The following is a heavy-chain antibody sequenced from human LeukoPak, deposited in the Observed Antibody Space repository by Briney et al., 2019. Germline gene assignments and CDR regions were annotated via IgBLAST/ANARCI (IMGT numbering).Heavy chain of an antibody. V-gene: IGHV4-39*07. D-gene: IGHD4-23*01. CDR2: IYYSGST. CDR1: GGSISSSSYY. Sequence: SETLSLTCTVSGGSISSSSYYWGWIRQPPGKGLEWIGSIYYSGSTYYNPSLKSRVTISVDTSKNQFSLKLSSVTAADTAVYYCARVGYYGGKGDPYYFDYWGQGTLVTVSS. J-gene: IGHJ4*02. CDR3: ARVGYYGGKGDPYYFDY.